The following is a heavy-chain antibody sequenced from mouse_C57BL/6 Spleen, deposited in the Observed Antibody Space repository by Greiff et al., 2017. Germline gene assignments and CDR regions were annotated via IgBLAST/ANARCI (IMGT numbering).Heavy chain of an antibody. CDR2: ISSGGSYT. CDR3: TSGPYGNYDD. J-gene: IGHJ2*01. CDR1: GFTFSSYG. Sequence: EVQRVESGGDLVKPGGSLKLSCAASGFTFSSYGMSWVRQNPDKRLEWVATISSGGSYTYYPDSVKGRCTISGDNAKNTLYLQMSRLTSEDTAKYYCTSGPYGNYDDWGQGTTLTVSS. V-gene: IGHV5-6*01. D-gene: IGHD2-10*02.